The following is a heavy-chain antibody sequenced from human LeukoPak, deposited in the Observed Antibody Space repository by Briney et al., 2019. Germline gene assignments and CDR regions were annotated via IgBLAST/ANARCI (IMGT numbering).Heavy chain of an antibody. J-gene: IGHJ4*02. CDR3: AKDGRDYFVSGSHYRGVPALDY. V-gene: IGHV3-73*01. Sequence: GGSLRLSCAASGFSFSGSAIHWVRQASGKGLEWLGRIRSKTNNYATAYGASVNDRFTISRDDSKNTAYLQMNSLKTEDTAVYYCAKDGRDYFVSGSHYRGVPALDYWGQGTLVTVSS. CDR2: IRSKTNNYAT. D-gene: IGHD3-10*01. CDR1: GFSFSGSA.